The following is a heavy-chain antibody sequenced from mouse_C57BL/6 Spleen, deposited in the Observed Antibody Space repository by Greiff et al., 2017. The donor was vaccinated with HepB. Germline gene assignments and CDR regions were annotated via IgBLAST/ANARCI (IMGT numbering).Heavy chain of an antibody. CDR2: IYPGDGDT. CDR1: GYAFSSSW. V-gene: IGHV1-82*01. CDR3: ASRGDYDEIAY. D-gene: IGHD2-4*01. Sequence: VQLQQSGPELVKPGASVKISCKASGYAFSSSWMNWVKQRPGKGLEWIGRIYPGDGDTNYNGKFKGKATLTADKSSSTAYMQLSSLTSEDSAVYFCASRGDYDEIAYWGQGTLVTVSA. J-gene: IGHJ3*01.